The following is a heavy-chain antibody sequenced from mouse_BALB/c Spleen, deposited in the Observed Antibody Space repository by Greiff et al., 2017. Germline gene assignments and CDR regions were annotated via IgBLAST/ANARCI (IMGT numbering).Heavy chain of an antibody. CDR3: ARERSYGNYNYYAMDY. CDR1: GFTFSSYA. Sequence: EVKLVESGGGLVKPGGSLKLSCAASGFTFSSYAMSWVRQTPEKRLEWVASISSGGSIYYPDSVKGRFTISRDNARNILYLQMSSLRSEDTAMYYCARERSYGNYNYYAMDYWGQGTSVTVSS. D-gene: IGHD2-1*01. CDR2: ISSGGSI. J-gene: IGHJ4*01. V-gene: IGHV5-6-5*01.